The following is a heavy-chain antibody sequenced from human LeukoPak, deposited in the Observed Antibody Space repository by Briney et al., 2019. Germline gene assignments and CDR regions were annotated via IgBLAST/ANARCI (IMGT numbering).Heavy chain of an antibody. D-gene: IGHD2-15*01. CDR2: IYPGDSDT. CDR3: ARSPLGYCSGNSCSYFEY. J-gene: IGHJ4*02. CDR1: GYSFTNYW. V-gene: IGHV5-51*01. Sequence: GESLKISCKGSGYSFTNYWIGWVRQMPGKGLEWIGIIYPGDSDTRYSPSFQGQVTISADKSISTAYLKWSSLKASDTAMYYCARSPLGYCSGNSCSYFEYWGQGTLVTVSS.